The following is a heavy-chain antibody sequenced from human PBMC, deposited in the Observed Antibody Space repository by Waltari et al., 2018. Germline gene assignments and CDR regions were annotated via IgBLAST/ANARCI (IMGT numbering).Heavy chain of an antibody. CDR3: ARGIYDFWSGYFLNYYYYYMDV. V-gene: IGHV4-34*01. J-gene: IGHJ6*03. CDR1: GGSFSGYY. Sequence: QVQLQQWGAGLLKPSETLSLTCAVYGGSFSGYYWSWIRQPPGKGLEWIGEINHSGSTNYNPSLKSLVTISVDTSKNQFSLKLSSVTAADTAVYYCARGIYDFWSGYFLNYYYYYMDVWGKGTTVTVSS. CDR2: INHSGST. D-gene: IGHD3-3*01.